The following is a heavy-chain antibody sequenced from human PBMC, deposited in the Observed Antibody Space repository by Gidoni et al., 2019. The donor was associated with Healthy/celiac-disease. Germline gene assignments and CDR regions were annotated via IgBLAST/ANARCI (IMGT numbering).Heavy chain of an antibody. Sequence: EVQLVQSGAEGKKPGEALRISCKGSGYSFTSYWIGGVRQMPGKGPEWMGIIYPGASDTRYSPSFQGQVTISADKSISTAYLQWSSLKASVTAMYYCARHSIVTSSSWDHPIVYYGMDVWGQGTMVTVSS. CDR3: ARHSIVTSSSWDHPIVYYGMDV. J-gene: IGHJ6*02. CDR1: GYSFTSYW. V-gene: IGHV5-51*01. CDR2: IYPGASDT. D-gene: IGHD6-13*01.